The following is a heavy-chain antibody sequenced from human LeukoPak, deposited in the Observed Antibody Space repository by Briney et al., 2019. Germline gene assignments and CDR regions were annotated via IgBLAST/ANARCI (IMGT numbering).Heavy chain of an antibody. CDR3: ARHIHRRIAVAGTYYYYYMDV. CDR1: GGSISSSSYY. D-gene: IGHD6-19*01. Sequence: SETLSLTCTVSGGSISSSSYYWGWIRQPPGKGLEWIGSIYYSGSTYYNPSLKSRVTISVDTSKNQFSLKLSSVTAADTAVYYCARHIHRRIAVAGTYYYYYMDVWGKGTTVTISS. J-gene: IGHJ6*03. V-gene: IGHV4-39*01. CDR2: IYYSGST.